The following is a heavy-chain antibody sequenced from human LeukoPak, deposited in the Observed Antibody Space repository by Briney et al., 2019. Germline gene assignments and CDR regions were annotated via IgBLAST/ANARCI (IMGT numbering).Heavy chain of an antibody. CDR1: GGSFSSSTYY. CDR2: RYYSGST. J-gene: IGHJ4*02. D-gene: IGHD1-26*01. Sequence: SETLSLTCTVSGGSFSSSTYYWGWIRQPPGKGLEWIGSRYYSGSTYYNPSLKSRVTISVDTSKNQFSLKLNSVTPEDTAVYYCARDNGRFWFSSFRSSGFDYWGQGTLVTVSS. V-gene: IGHV4-39*02. CDR3: ARDNGRFWFSSFRSSGFDY.